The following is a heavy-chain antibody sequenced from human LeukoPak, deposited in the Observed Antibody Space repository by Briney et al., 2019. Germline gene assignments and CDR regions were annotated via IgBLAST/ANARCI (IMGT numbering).Heavy chain of an antibody. CDR1: GFTFDDYA. V-gene: IGHV3-9*01. D-gene: IGHD1-26*01. J-gene: IGHJ4*02. Sequence: HSGGSLRLSCAASGFTFDDYAMHWVRQAPGKGLEWVSGISWNSGSIGYADSVKGRFTISRDNAKNSLYLQMNSLRAEDTALYYCAKDTGGSYLYYFDYWGQGTLVTVSS. CDR2: ISWNSGSI. CDR3: AKDTGGSYLYYFDY.